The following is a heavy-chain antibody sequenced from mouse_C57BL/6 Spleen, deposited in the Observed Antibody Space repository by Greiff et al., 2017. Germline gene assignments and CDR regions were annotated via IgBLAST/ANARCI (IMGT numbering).Heavy chain of an antibody. D-gene: IGHD2-5*01. V-gene: IGHV3-6*01. CDR3: ARDDYSNYAGFAY. CDR2: ISYDGSN. Sequence: EVQLQQSGPGLVKPSQSLSLTCSVTGYSITSGYYWNWIRQFPGNKLEWMGYISYDGSNNYNPSLKNRISITRDTSKNQFFLKLNSVTTEDTATYYCARDDYSNYAGFAYWGQGTLVTVSA. J-gene: IGHJ3*01. CDR1: GYSITSGYY.